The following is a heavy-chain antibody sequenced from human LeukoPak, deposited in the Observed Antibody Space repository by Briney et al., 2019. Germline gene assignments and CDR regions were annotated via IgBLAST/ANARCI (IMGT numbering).Heavy chain of an antibody. V-gene: IGHV1-69*13. J-gene: IGHJ4*02. CDR1: GYTFTSYG. CDR3: ARGMDDYIVATTSFEY. Sequence: GASVKVSCKASGYTFTSYGMSWVRQAPGQGLEWMGGIIPMLGTPNYAQKFQDRVTITADETTSTAYMELSSLRSEDTAVYYCARGMDDYIVATTSFEYWGQGTLVTVSS. CDR2: IIPMLGTP. D-gene: IGHD5-12*01.